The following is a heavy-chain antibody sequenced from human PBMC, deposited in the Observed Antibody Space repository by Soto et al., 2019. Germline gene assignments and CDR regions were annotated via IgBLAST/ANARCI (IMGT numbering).Heavy chain of an antibody. V-gene: IGHV3-53*04. D-gene: IGHD6-13*01. CDR3: ARSALAAARFGAFDI. J-gene: IGHJ3*02. Sequence: EVQLVESGGGLVQPGGSLRLSCAASGFTVSSNCMSWVRQAPGKGLEWVSVIYSGGSTYYADSVKGRFTISRHNSKNTLYLQMNSLRAEDTAVYYCARSALAAARFGAFDIWGQGTMVTVSS. CDR2: IYSGGST. CDR1: GFTVSSNC.